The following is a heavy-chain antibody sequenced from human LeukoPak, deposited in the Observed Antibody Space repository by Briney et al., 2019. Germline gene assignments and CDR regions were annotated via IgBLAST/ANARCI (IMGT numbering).Heavy chain of an antibody. V-gene: IGHV4-34*01. Sequence: GSLRLSCAASGFTFKSAWMNWVRQPPGKGLEWIGEINHSGSTNYNPSLKSRVTISVDTSKNQFSLKLSSVTAADTAVYYCAREAGYDSSGYYSYWGQGTLVTVSS. CDR3: AREAGYDSSGYYSY. D-gene: IGHD3-22*01. CDR2: INHSGST. CDR1: GFTFKSAW. J-gene: IGHJ4*02.